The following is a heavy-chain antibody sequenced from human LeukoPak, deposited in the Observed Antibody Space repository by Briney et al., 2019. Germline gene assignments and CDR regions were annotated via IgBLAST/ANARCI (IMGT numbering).Heavy chain of an antibody. CDR3: AKDGPLRWGTWE. CDR1: GFSFSTYG. Sequence: GGSLRLSCAAPGFSFSTYGMHWVRQAPGKGLEWVAVISTDGGSPYYADSVKGRFTISRDNSRNTLYLQLSSLRNEDTAVYYCAKDGPLRWGTWEWGQPTLLTVPA. D-gene: IGHD1-26*01. CDR2: ISTDGGSP. V-gene: IGHV3-30*18. J-gene: IGHJ4*02.